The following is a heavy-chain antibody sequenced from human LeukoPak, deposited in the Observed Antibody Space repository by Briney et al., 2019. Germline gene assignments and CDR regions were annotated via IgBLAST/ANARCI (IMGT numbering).Heavy chain of an antibody. CDR3: ASTLRYCSSTSCYTGYYYYGMDV. D-gene: IGHD2-2*02. V-gene: IGHV4-61*02. CDR1: GGSISSGSYY. Sequence: SQTLSLTCTVSGGSISSGSYYWSWIRQPAGKGLELIGRIYTSGSTNYNPSLKSRVTIPVGTSKNQSSLKLSSVTAADTAVYYCASTLRYCSSTSCYTGYYYYGMDVWGQGTTVTVSS. CDR2: IYTSGST. J-gene: IGHJ6*02.